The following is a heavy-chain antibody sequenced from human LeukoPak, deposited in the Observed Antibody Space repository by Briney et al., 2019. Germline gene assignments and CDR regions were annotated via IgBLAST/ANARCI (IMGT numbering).Heavy chain of an antibody. D-gene: IGHD3-16*01. J-gene: IGHJ4*02. CDR2: IYYSGST. CDR3: ARKMGDSIDY. V-gene: IGHV4-39*07. CDR1: GGSISSSSYY. Sequence: SETLSLTCTVSGGSISSSSYYWGWIRQPPGKGLEWIGSIYYSGSTYYNPSLKSRVTISVDTSKNQFSLKLSSVTAADTAVYYCARKMGDSIDYWGQGTLVTVSS.